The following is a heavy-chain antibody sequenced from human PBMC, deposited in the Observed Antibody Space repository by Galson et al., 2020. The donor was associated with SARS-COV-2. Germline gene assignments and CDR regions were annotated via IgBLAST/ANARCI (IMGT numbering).Heavy chain of an antibody. J-gene: IGHJ4*02. CDR2: IDGSGGTT. CDR3: AKDLTPHDY. CDR1: GFTFTSHG. Sequence: GGSLRLSCAASGFTFTSHGMTWVRQAPGKGLEWVSAIDGSGGTTYYADSVKGRCTISRYNSKNTVCLQMHNLRAEDTAVYYCAKDLTPHDYWGQGTLVTVSS. D-gene: IGHD3-9*01. V-gene: IGHV3-23*01.